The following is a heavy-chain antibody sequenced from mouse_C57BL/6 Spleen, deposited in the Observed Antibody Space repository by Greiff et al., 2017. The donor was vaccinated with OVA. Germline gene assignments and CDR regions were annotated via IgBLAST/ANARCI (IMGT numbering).Heavy chain of an antibody. J-gene: IGHJ2*01. CDR3: TRIPPLLLRFDY. D-gene: IGHD1-1*01. V-gene: IGHV1-5*01. CDR1: GYTFTSYW. CDR2: IYPGNSDT. Sequence: DVQLQESGTVLARPGASVKMSCKTSGYTFTSYWLHWVKQRPGQGLEWIGAIYPGNSDTSYNQKFKGKAKLTAVTSASTAYMELSSLTNEDSAVYYGTRIPPLLLRFDYWGQGTTLTVSS.